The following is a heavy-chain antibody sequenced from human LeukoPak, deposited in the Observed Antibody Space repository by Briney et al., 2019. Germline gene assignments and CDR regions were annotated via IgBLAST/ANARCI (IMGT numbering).Heavy chain of an antibody. Sequence: GASVKVSCKASGYTFTSYDINWVRQATGQGLEWMGWMNPNSGNTGYAQKFQGRVTMTRNTSISTAYMELSSLRSEDTAVYYCARAPGYCSGGSCFRWAFDIWGQGTMVTVSS. CDR2: MNPNSGNT. D-gene: IGHD2-15*01. CDR1: GYTFTSYD. CDR3: ARAPGYCSGGSCFRWAFDI. V-gene: IGHV1-8*01. J-gene: IGHJ3*02.